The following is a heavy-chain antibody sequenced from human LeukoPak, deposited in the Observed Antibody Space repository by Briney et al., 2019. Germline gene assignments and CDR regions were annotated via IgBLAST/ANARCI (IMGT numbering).Heavy chain of an antibody. V-gene: IGHV3-30*03. CDR2: ISYDGSNK. D-gene: IGHD3-22*01. Sequence: GGSLRLSCAASGFTFSSYSMNWVRQAPGEGLEWVAVISYDGSNKYYADSVKGRFTISRDNSKNTLYLQMNSLRAEDTAVYYCARLLSTFYYYDSSGFTPGFDYWGQGTVVTVS. CDR1: GFTFSSYS. CDR3: ARLLSTFYYYDSSGFTPGFDY. J-gene: IGHJ4*02.